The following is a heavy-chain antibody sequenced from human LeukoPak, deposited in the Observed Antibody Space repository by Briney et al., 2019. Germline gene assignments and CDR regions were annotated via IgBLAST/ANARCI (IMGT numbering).Heavy chain of an antibody. CDR3: ARANLRGVQWMNWFDP. D-gene: IGHD3-10*01. Sequence: RTSETLSLTCTVSGGSISSYYWSWIRQPPGKGLEWIGYIYYSGSTNYNPSLKSRVTISVDTSKNQFSLKPSSVTAADTAVYYCARANLRGVQWMNWFDPWGQGTLVTVSS. J-gene: IGHJ5*02. CDR2: IYYSGST. CDR1: GGSISSYY. V-gene: IGHV4-59*01.